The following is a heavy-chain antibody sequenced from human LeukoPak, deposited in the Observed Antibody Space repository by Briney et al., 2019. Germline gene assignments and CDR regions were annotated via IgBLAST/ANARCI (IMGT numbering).Heavy chain of an antibody. CDR1: GFTFSSYG. CDR2: ISGSGGST. D-gene: IGHD1-26*01. J-gene: IGHJ4*02. V-gene: IGHV3-23*01. CDR3: ARASYSGSYYYFDY. Sequence: GSLRLSCAASGFTFSSYGMSWVRQAPGKGLEWVSAISGSGGSTYYADSVKGRFTISRDNSKNTLYLQMNSLRAEDTAVYYCARASYSGSYYYFDYWGQGTLVTVSS.